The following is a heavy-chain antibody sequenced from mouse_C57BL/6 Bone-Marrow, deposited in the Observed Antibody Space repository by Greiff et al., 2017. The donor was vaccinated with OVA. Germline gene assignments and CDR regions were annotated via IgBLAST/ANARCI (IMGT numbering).Heavy chain of an antibody. J-gene: IGHJ2*01. Sequence: VQLQQSGPELVKPGDSVKISCKASGYSFTGYFMNWVMQSHGKSLEWIGRINPYNGDTFYNQKFKGKATLTVDKSSSTAHMELRSLTSEDSAVYYCARKAYGNYAYFDYWGKGTTLTVSS. CDR1: GYSFTGYF. V-gene: IGHV1-20*01. CDR2: INPYNGDT. CDR3: ARKAYGNYAYFDY. D-gene: IGHD2-1*01.